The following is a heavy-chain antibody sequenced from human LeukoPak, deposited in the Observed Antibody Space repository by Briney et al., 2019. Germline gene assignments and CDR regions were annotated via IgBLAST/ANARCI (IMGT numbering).Heavy chain of an antibody. D-gene: IGHD6-13*01. J-gene: IGHJ4*02. V-gene: IGHV3-30*04. CDR2: ISYDGSKK. Sequence: GGSLRLSCAASGFTFSSFAMHWVRQAPGKGVEWVAVISYDGSKKYYADSVKGRFTISRDNSKNTLYLQTNSLRTEDTAIYYCARVSGAAAATGGYFDYWGQGTLVTVSS. CDR3: ARVSGAAAATGGYFDY. CDR1: GFTFSSFA.